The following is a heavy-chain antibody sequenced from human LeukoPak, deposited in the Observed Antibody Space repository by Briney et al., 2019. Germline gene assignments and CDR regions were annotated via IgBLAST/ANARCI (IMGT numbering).Heavy chain of an antibody. D-gene: IGHD6-19*01. CDR1: GFTFSSYS. CDR3: ASEYSSGWYPGAFDI. J-gene: IGHJ3*02. CDR2: ISSSSSTI. V-gene: IGHV3-48*04. Sequence: GGSLRLSCAASGFTFSSYSMNWVRQAPGKGLEWVSYISSSSSTIYYADSVKGRFTISRDNAKNSLYLQMNSLRAEDTAVYYCASEYSSGWYPGAFDIWGQGTMVTVSS.